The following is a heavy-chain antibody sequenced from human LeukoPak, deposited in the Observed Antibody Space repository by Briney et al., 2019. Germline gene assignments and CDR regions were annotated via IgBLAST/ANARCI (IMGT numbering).Heavy chain of an antibody. CDR1: GFTFSSYG. J-gene: IGHJ6*04. CDR2: IWYDGSNK. D-gene: IGHD3-10*01. V-gene: IGHV3-33*01. CDR3: ARDHYYYGSGSHMGYGMDV. Sequence: PGRSLRLFCAASGFTFSSYGMHWVRQAPGKGLEWGAVIWYDGSNKYYADSVKGRFTISRDNSKNTLYLQMNSLRAEDTAVYYCARDHYYYGSGSHMGYGMDVWGKGTTVTVSS.